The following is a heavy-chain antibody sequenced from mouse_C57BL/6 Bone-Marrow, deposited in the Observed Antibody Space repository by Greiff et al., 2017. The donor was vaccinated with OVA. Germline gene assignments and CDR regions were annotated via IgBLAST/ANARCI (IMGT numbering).Heavy chain of an antibody. V-gene: IGHV1-85*01. CDR1: GYTFTSCD. CDR2: IYPRDGST. D-gene: IGHD1-1*01. J-gene: IGHJ2*01. CDR3: ASRGITTVVHYFDY. Sequence: QVQLQQSGPELVKPGASVKLSCKASGYTFTSCDINWVKQRPGQGLEWFGWIYPRDGSTKYNEKFKGQATLTVDTSSSAAYMDVHSLTSEDSAVYFCASRGITTVVHYFDYWGQGTTLTVSS.